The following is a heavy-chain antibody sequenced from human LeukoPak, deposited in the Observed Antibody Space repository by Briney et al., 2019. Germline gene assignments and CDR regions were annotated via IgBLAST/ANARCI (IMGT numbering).Heavy chain of an antibody. Sequence: PGGSLRLSCAASGFTFAIHAMTWVRQAPGKGLEWVSSISSSSSYIYYADSVKGRFTISRDNAKNSLYLQMNSLRAEDTAVYYCARDRWHSSGWYTGEFDYWGQGTLVTVSS. CDR3: ARDRWHSSGWYTGEFDY. V-gene: IGHV3-21*01. CDR2: ISSSSSYI. D-gene: IGHD6-19*01. CDR1: GFTFAIHA. J-gene: IGHJ4*02.